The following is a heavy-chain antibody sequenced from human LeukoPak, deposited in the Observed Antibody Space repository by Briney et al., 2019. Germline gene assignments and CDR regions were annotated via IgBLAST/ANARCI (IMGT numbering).Heavy chain of an antibody. J-gene: IGHJ3*02. V-gene: IGHV1-69*13. CDR2: IIPTFDIA. CDR1: GGIFSKYG. Sequence: SVKVSCKASGGIFSKYGISWVRQAPGQGLEWMGGIIPTFDIANYAQKFQGRVTITADESTSTAYMELSSLRSEDTAVYYCARERRPDAFDIWGQGTMVTVSS. CDR3: ARERRPDAFDI.